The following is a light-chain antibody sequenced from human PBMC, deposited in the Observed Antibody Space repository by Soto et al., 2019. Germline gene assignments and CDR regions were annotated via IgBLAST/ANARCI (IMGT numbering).Light chain of an antibody. V-gene: IGLV2-23*01. J-gene: IGLJ1*01. CDR2: EAT. CDR1: SSYFGTYNL. Sequence: QSALTQPASVSGSPGQSITISCTGTSSYFGTYNLVSWYQHHPGKAPKLLIYEATKRPPGVSDRFSGSKSGYTASLTISGLQAEDGDDYYCCSYTGSSTFVFETGTKVTVL. CDR3: CSYTGSSTFV.